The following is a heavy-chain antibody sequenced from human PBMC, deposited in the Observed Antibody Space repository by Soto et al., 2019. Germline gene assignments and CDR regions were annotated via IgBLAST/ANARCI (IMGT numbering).Heavy chain of an antibody. D-gene: IGHD3-16*01. CDR2: IIPIFGTA. CDR1: GGTFSSYA. V-gene: IGHV1-69*12. J-gene: IGHJ4*02. Sequence: QVQLVQSAAEVKKPGSSVKVSSKASGGTFSSYAIDWVRQAPGQGLEWMGGIIPIFGTADYAQKLQGRVTITADESTSTAHMELSSLKSEDTAVYYCARGQTGGGWGYYFDSWGQGTLVTVSS. CDR3: ARGQTGGGWGYYFDS.